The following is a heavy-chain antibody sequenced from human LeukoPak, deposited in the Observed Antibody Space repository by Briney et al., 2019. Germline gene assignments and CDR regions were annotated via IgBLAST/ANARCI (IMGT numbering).Heavy chain of an antibody. CDR1: GFTFSDYY. V-gene: IGHV3-11*04. Sequence: GGSLRLSCAASGFTFSDYYMSWIRQSPGKGLEWVSYITYSGTTIYYADSVKGRFTIYRHNAKRSLYLQMNPLRAEDTAVVYCARGAAAGGSDAFDIWGQGTMVTVSS. J-gene: IGHJ3*02. CDR3: ARGAAAGGSDAFDI. CDR2: ITYSGTTI. D-gene: IGHD3-10*01.